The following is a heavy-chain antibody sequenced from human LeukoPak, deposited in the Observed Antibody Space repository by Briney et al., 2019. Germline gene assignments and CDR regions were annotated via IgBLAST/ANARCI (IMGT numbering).Heavy chain of an antibody. D-gene: IGHD4-23*01. CDR1: GFTFSSYA. CDR3: ARDNDYGGNPGSWFDS. V-gene: IGHV3-30-3*01. Sequence: PGRSLRLSCAASGFTFSSYAMHWVRQAPGKGLEWVAVISYDGSNKYYADSVKGRFTISRDNSKNTLYLQMNSLRAEDTAVYYCARDNDYGGNPGSWFDSWGQGTLVTVSS. J-gene: IGHJ5*01. CDR2: ISYDGSNK.